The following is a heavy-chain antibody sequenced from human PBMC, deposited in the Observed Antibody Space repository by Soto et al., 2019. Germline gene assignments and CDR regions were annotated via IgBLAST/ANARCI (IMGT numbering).Heavy chain of an antibody. D-gene: IGHD2-8*01. CDR1: GFTFSSYA. CDR2: ISYDGSNK. Sequence: GGSLRLSCAASGFTFSSYAMHWVRQAPGKGLEWVAVISYDGSNKYYADSVKGRFTISRDNSKNTLYLQMNSLRAEDTAVYYCARAPRHCTNGVCYYLDYWGQGTLVTVSS. J-gene: IGHJ4*02. V-gene: IGHV3-30-3*01. CDR3: ARAPRHCTNGVCYYLDY.